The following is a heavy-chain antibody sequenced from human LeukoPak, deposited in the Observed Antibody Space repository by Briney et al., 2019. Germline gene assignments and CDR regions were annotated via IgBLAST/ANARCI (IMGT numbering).Heavy chain of an antibody. V-gene: IGHV3-33*01. CDR3: ARGENDYGDYFDY. CDR1: GFTFSSYG. CDR2: IWYDGSNK. Sequence: PGRSLRLSCAASGFTFSSYGMHWVRQAPGTGLEWVAVIWYDGSNKYYADSVRGRFTISRDNSKNTLYLQMNSLRAEDTAVYYCARGENDYGDYFDYWGQGTLVTVSS. J-gene: IGHJ4*02. D-gene: IGHD4-17*01.